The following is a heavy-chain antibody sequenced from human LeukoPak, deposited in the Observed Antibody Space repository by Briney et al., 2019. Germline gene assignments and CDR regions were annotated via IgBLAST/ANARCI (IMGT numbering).Heavy chain of an antibody. CDR2: INHSGST. J-gene: IGHJ4*02. CDR1: GGSFSGYY. Sequence: PSETLSLTCAVYGGSFSGYYWSWIRQPPGKGLEWIGEINHSGSTNYNPSLKSRVTISVDTSKNQFSLKLSSVTAADTAVYYCAGGYRGAWYSRSWYLDYWGQGTLVTVSS. V-gene: IGHV4-34*01. CDR3: AGGYRGAWYSRSWYLDY. D-gene: IGHD6-13*01.